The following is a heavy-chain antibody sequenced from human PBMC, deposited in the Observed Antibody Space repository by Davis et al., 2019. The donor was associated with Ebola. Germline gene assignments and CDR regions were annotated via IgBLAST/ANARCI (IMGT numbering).Heavy chain of an antibody. Sequence: GSLRLSCTVSGGSVSSGSYYWSWIRQPPGKGLEWIGYIYYSGSTNYNPSLKSRVTISVDTSKNQFSLKLSSVTAADTAVYYCARGLNYYDFWSGYYTDNYYYYGMDVWGQGTTVTVSS. V-gene: IGHV4-61*01. D-gene: IGHD3-3*01. CDR3: ARGLNYYDFWSGYYTDNYYYYGMDV. CDR1: GGSVSSGSYY. J-gene: IGHJ6*02. CDR2: IYYSGST.